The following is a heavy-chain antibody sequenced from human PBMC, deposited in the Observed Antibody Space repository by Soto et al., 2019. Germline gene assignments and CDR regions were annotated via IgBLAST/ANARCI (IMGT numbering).Heavy chain of an antibody. D-gene: IGHD3-10*01. Sequence: QAQLVQSGAEVKKPGSSVKVSCKASGGTFSSYAISWVRQAPGQGLEWMGGIIPIFGTANYAQKFQGRVTLTAEKSTNTAYVEQGSLRSEDTAVYYCASGDGDTFGCWGQGTLVTVSS. J-gene: IGHJ4*02. CDR3: ASGDGDTFGC. V-gene: IGHV1-69*06. CDR1: GGTFSSYA. CDR2: IIPIFGTA.